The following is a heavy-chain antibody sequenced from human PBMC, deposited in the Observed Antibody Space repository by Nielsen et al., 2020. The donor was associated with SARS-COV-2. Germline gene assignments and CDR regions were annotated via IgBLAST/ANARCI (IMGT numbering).Heavy chain of an antibody. D-gene: IGHD5-18*01. CDR3: ARQRGYNYGYPDY. V-gene: IGHV4-39*01. Sequence: SETLSLTCTVSGGPISSKNYYWGWIRQPPGKGLEWIGNVYYSGSTYYNPSLKSRVTISVDTSKNQFSLKLSSVTAADTAVYFCARQRGYNYGYPDYWGQGTLVTVSS. J-gene: IGHJ4*02. CDR2: VYYSGST. CDR1: GGPISSKNYY.